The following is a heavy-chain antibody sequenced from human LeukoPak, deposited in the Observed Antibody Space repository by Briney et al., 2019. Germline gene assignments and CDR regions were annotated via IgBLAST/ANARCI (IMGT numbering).Heavy chain of an antibody. D-gene: IGHD3-22*01. CDR3: ARQTYYDRGGYPFDQ. J-gene: IGHJ4*02. V-gene: IGHV4-59*08. CDR1: GGSISSYY. Sequence: SETLSLTCTVSGGSISSYYWSWIRQPPGKGLEWIGYIYYSGSTNYNPSLKSRVTMSVDTSKNQFSLKLTSVAAADTAMYYCARQTYYDRGGYPFDQWGQGTLVTVSS. CDR2: IYYSGST.